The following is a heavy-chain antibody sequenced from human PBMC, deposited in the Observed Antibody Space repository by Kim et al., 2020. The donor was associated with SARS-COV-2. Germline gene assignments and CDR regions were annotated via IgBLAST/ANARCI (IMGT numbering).Heavy chain of an antibody. V-gene: IGHV3-21*01. CDR3: ARAYSSGWAYFDY. Sequence: GGSLRLSCAVSGFTFSSYSMNWVHQAPGKGLEWVSSISSSSSYIYYADSVKGRFTISRDNAKNSLYLQMNSLRAEDTAVYYCARAYSSGWAYFDYWGQGTLVTVSS. J-gene: IGHJ4*02. D-gene: IGHD6-19*01. CDR2: ISSSSSYI. CDR1: GFTFSSYS.